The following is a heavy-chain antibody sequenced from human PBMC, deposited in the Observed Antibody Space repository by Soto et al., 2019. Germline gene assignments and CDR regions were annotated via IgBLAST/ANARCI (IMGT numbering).Heavy chain of an antibody. CDR2: ISSSGGTI. V-gene: IGHV3-11*01. CDR1: GFTFSDDY. CDR3: ARASSPRDPWLDY. J-gene: IGHJ4*02. Sequence: GGSLRLSCGASGFTFSDDYMSWIRQAPGKGLEWVSYISSSGGTIYYADSVKGRFTISKDNAKNSLFLQMNSLRADDTAVYYCARASSPRDPWLDYWGQGTLVTVSA. D-gene: IGHD5-18*01.